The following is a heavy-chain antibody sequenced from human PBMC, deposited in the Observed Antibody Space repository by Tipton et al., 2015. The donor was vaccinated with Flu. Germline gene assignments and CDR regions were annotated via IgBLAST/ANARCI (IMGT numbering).Heavy chain of an antibody. J-gene: IGHJ4*02. Sequence: TLSLTCAVYGGSFSGYYWSWIRQSPGKGLEWIGEINQSGRPNYNPSLKNRVTISVDTSKNQFSLSLTSVTAADTAMYYCAKGPYSGDWYRFNYWGQGTLVTVSS. CDR1: GGSFSGYY. CDR2: INQSGRP. CDR3: AKGPYSGDWYRFNY. V-gene: IGHV4-34*01. D-gene: IGHD6-19*01.